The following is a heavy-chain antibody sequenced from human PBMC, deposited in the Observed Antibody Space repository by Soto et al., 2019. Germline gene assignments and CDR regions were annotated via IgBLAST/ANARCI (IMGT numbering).Heavy chain of an antibody. Sequence: ASVKVSSKASGGTFSSYAISWVRQAPGQGLEWMGGIIPIFGTANYAQKFQGRVTITADESTSTAYMELSSLRSEDTAVYYCASPYCSSTSCTIYYYYGMDVWGQGTTVTVSS. V-gene: IGHV1-69*13. CDR2: IIPIFGTA. CDR3: ASPYCSSTSCTIYYYYGMDV. J-gene: IGHJ6*02. CDR1: GGTFSSYA. D-gene: IGHD2-2*01.